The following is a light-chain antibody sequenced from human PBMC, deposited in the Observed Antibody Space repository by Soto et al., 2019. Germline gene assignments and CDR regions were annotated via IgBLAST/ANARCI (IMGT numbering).Light chain of an antibody. J-gene: IGLJ1*01. CDR1: SSDVGVYKY. CDR3: GSYAGDYTFV. CDR2: DVI. Sequence: QSALIQPRSVSGSPGQSVTISCTGTSSDVGVYKYVSWYRQHPGKAPKLMIYDVITRPSGVPDRFSGSKSGNTASLTISGLQAEDEADYYCGSYAGDYTFVFGSGTKVTVL. V-gene: IGLV2-11*01.